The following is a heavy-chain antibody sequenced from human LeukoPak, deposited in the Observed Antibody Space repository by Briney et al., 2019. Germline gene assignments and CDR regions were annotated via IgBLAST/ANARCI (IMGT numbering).Heavy chain of an antibody. CDR3: ARGKMTTVNHDSFVI. D-gene: IGHD4-11*01. CDR1: VGTFSSYS. Sequence: ASVKVSCKASVGTFSSYSINWVRQAPGRGLEWMGGIIPTSGSANYAQQLKGRVTITADASRSTVYMELSSLKSEDTAVYYCARGKMTTVNHDSFVIWGQGTMVSVSS. CDR2: IIPTSGSA. V-gene: IGHV1-69*13. J-gene: IGHJ3*02.